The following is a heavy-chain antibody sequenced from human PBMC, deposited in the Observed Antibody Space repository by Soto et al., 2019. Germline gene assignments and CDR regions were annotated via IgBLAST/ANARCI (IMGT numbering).Heavy chain of an antibody. V-gene: IGHV3-23*01. D-gene: IGHD3-10*01. CDR1: GFTFSSYA. CDR3: AKAKRITMVRGVTNWFDP. Sequence: GGSLRLSCAASGFTFSSYAMSWVRQAPGKGLEWVSAISGSGGSTYYADSVKGRFTISRDNSKNTLYLQMNSLRAEDTAVYYCAKAKRITMVRGVTNWFDPWGQGTLVTVS. CDR2: ISGSGGST. J-gene: IGHJ5*02.